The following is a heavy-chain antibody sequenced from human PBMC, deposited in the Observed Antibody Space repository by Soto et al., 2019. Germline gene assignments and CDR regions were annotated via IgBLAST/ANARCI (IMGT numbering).Heavy chain of an antibody. CDR3: ARGRRYCSSTSCYLPSHFDY. J-gene: IGHJ4*02. V-gene: IGHV4-34*01. Sequence: PSETLSLTCAVYGGSFSGYYWSWIRQPPGKGLEWIGEINHSGSTNYNPSLKSRVTISVDTSKNQFSLRLSSVTAADTAVYYCARGRRYCSSTSCYLPSHFDYWGQGTLVTVSS. CDR1: GGSFSGYY. CDR2: INHSGST. D-gene: IGHD2-2*01.